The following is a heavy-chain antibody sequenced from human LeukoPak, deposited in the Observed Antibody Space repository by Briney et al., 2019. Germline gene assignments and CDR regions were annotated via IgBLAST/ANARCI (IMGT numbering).Heavy chain of an antibody. CDR1: GGSFSGYY. J-gene: IGHJ6*03. D-gene: IGHD6-13*01. Sequence: SETLSLTCAVYGGSFSGYYWSWIRQPPGKGLEWIGEINHSGSTNYNPSLKSRVTISVDTSKNQFSLKLSSVTAADTAVYYCGRGYSSSWYSYYYYMDVWGKGTTVTISS. V-gene: IGHV4-34*01. CDR2: INHSGST. CDR3: GRGYSSSWYSYYYYMDV.